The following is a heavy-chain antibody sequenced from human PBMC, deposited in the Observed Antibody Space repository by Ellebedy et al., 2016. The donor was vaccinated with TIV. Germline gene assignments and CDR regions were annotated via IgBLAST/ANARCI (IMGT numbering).Heavy chain of an antibody. CDR3: ARDYDYVWGSYRYTELDY. CDR1: GFTFSSYA. D-gene: IGHD3-16*02. V-gene: IGHV3-30-3*01. CDR2: ISYDGSNK. Sequence: GESLKISCAASGFTFSSYAMHWVRQAPGKGLEWVAVISYDGSNKYNADSVKGRFTISRDNSKNTLYLQMNSLRAEDTAVYYCARDYDYVWGSYRYTELDYWGQGTLVTVSS. J-gene: IGHJ4*02.